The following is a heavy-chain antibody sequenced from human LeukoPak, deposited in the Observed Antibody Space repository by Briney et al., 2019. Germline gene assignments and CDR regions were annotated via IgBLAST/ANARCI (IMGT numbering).Heavy chain of an antibody. V-gene: IGHV4-59*08. J-gene: IGHJ5*02. CDR2: IYHTEST. CDR1: GGSISGYY. D-gene: IGHD6-13*01. CDR3: ARHGGYSSSWFWFDP. Sequence: KASETLSLTCTVSGGSISGYYWSWIRQPPGKGLEWIAYIYHTESTNYNPSLKSRVTISLDTSRNQFSLNLNSVTAADTAVYYCARHGGYSSSWFWFDPWGQGTLVTVSS.